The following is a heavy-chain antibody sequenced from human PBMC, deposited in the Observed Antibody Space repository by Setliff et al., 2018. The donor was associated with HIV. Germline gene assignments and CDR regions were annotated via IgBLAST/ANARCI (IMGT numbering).Heavy chain of an antibody. Sequence: GASVKVSCKASGYTFTGYYIHWVRQAPGQGLEWMGWINPNSGVTHYAQKFQCRVTMTRDTSISTAYMERSSLTSDDTVVYYFAREDYSGSYDENAFDIWGQGTMVTVAS. CDR1: GYTFTGYY. CDR2: INPNSGVT. V-gene: IGHV1-2*02. D-gene: IGHD1-26*01. CDR3: AREDYSGSYDENAFDI. J-gene: IGHJ3*02.